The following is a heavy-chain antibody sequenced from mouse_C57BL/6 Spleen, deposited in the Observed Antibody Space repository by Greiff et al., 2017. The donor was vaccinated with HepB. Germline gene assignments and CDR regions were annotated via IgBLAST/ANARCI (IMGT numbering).Heavy chain of an antibody. V-gene: IGHV5-4*01. CDR3: ARDCYGSSLWYFDV. D-gene: IGHD1-1*01. CDR2: ISDGGSYT. Sequence: VATISDGGSYTYYPDNVKGRFTISRDNAKNNLYLQMSHLKSEDTAMYYCARDCYGSSLWYFDVWGTGTTVTVSS. J-gene: IGHJ1*03.